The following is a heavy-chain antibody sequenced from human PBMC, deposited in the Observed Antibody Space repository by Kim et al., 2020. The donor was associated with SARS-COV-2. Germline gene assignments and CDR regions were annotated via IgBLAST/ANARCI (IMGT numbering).Heavy chain of an antibody. D-gene: IGHD6-19*01. CDR3: ARGLRGSSGFDL. Sequence: YYAESGKDRFTIARDNARNSLYLQMKSLRGDDTAVYYCARGLRGSSGFDLWGRGTLATVSS. V-gene: IGHV3-21*06. J-gene: IGHJ2*01.